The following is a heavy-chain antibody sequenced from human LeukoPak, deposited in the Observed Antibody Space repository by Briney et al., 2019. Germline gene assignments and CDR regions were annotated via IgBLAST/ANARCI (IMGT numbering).Heavy chain of an antibody. CDR2: ISGSGGST. CDR3: AKISYSSGSDY. V-gene: IGHV3-23*01. CDR1: GYTFTSYA. Sequence: GGSLRLSCAASGYTFTSYAMSWVRQATGKGLEWVSAISGSGGSTYYADSVKGRFTISRNNSKNTLYLQMNSLRAEDTAVYYCAKISYSSGSDYWGQGTLVTVSS. J-gene: IGHJ4*02. D-gene: IGHD6-19*01.